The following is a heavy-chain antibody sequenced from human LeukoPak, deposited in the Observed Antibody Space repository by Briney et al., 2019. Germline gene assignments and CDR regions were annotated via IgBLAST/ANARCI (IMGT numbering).Heavy chain of an antibody. D-gene: IGHD3-10*01. Sequence: SETLSLTCTVSGGSISSSRYYWGWIRQPPGKGLEWIGSMYYSGSTYYNPSLKSRVTISVDTSKNQFSLNLRSVTAADTAVYYCARGVDYYAHWYWGQGTLVTVSS. CDR3: ARGVDYYAHWY. J-gene: IGHJ4*02. CDR2: MYYSGST. CDR1: GGSISSSRYY. V-gene: IGHV4-39*07.